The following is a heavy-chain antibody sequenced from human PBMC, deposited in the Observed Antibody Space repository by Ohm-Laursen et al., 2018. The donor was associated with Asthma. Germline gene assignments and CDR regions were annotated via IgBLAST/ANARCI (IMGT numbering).Heavy chain of an antibody. CDR3: ARARHTSYEESSGYYCFDY. D-gene: IGHD3-22*01. CDR1: GGSISRGGYY. CDR2: IYYSGST. V-gene: IGHV4-31*03. Sequence: TLSLTCTVSGGSISRGGYYWSWIRQHPGRGLEWIGYIYYSGSTYYNPSLKSRVTISVDTSKNQFSLKLSSVTAADTAVYYCARARHTSYEESSGYYCFDYWGQGTLVTVSS. J-gene: IGHJ4*02.